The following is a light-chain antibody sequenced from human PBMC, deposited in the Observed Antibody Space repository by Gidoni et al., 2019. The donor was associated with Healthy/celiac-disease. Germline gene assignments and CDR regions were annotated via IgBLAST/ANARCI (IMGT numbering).Light chain of an antibody. V-gene: IGKV3-20*01. CDR1: QSVTSSY. CDR2: GAS. Sequence: EIVLTQSPGTLSLSPGERATLSCRASQSVTSSYLAWYQQKPGQAPRLLIYGASSGSGTDFTLTISRLETEDFAVYYCQQYGSSPMYTFGQGTKLEIK. CDR3: QQYGSSPMYT. J-gene: IGKJ2*01.